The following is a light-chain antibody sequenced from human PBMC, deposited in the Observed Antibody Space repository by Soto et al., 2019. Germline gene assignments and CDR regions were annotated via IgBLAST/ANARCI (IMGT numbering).Light chain of an antibody. J-gene: IGLJ1*01. V-gene: IGLV2-14*02. CDR1: SSDVGSYNL. CDR3: SSYTSSDTYF. CDR2: DVS. Sequence: QSALTQPASVSGSPGQSITISCTGTSSDVGSYNLVSWYQQHPGKAPKLMIYDVSNRPSGASNRFSGSKSGSTASLTISALQAEDEAEYYCSSYTSSDTYFFGTGTKVTVL.